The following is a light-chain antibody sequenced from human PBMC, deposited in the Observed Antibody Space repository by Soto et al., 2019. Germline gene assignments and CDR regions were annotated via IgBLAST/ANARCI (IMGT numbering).Light chain of an antibody. CDR1: QSVSSSY. CDR2: VAS. V-gene: IGKV3-15*01. CDR3: QQFNNWPHT. Sequence: EIVLTQSPGTLSLSPGERATLSCRASQSVSSSYLAWYQQKPGQAPRLLIYVASYRATGIPARFSGSGSGTEYTLTISNLQAEDFAVYYCQQFNNWPHTFGQGTKVDIK. J-gene: IGKJ2*01.